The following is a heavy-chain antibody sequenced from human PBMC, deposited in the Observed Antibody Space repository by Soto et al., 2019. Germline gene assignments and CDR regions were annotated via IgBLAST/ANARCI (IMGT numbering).Heavy chain of an antibody. D-gene: IGHD3-9*01. Sequence: SETLSLTCAVYGGSFSGYYWSWIRQPPGKGLEWIGEINHSGSTNYNPSLKSRVTISVDTSKNQFSLKLSSVTAADTAVYYCARGRAVLRYFDYYYYGMDVWGQGTTVT. V-gene: IGHV4-34*01. CDR1: GGSFSGYY. J-gene: IGHJ6*02. CDR2: INHSGST. CDR3: ARGRAVLRYFDYYYYGMDV.